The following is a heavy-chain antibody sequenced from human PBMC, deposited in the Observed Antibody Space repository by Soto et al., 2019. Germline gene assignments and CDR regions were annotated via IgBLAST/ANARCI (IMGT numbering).Heavy chain of an antibody. J-gene: IGHJ5*02. CDR2: IIPIFGTA. CDR1: GGTFSSYA. D-gene: IGHD3-3*01. Sequence: VKVSCKASGGTFSSYAISWVRQAPGQGLEWMGGIIPIFGTANYAQKFQGRVTITADESTSTAYMELSSLRSEDTAVYYCAGAGLAKYDFWSGYYNWFDPWGQGTLVTVSS. V-gene: IGHV1-69*13. CDR3: AGAGLAKYDFWSGYYNWFDP.